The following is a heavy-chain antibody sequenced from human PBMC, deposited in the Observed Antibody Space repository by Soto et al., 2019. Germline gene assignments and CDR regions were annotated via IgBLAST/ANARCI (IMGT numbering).Heavy chain of an antibody. CDR1: GFRFSTYN. V-gene: IGHV3-48*02. Sequence: QPGGSLRLSCAASGFRFSTYNMDWVRQAPGKGPEWIAHISTTSFTIYYADSVKGRFTISRDNDRNSLYLEMNSLRDEDTAVYCCARDRCYDGTCYSASDSWGQGTLVTVSS. CDR3: ARDRCYDGTCYSASDS. CDR2: ISTTSFTI. J-gene: IGHJ5*01. D-gene: IGHD2-15*01.